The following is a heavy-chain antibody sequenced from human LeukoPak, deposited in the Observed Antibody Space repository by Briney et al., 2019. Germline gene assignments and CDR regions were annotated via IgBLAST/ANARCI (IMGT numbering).Heavy chain of an antibody. CDR1: GFTFSSYG. Sequence: GGSLRLSCAASGFTFSSYGMHWVRQAPGKGLEWVAVISYDGSNKYDADSVKGRFTIPRDNSKNTLYLQMNKLRVEDTAVYYCAKSSLRGHSLWYFDLWGRGTPVTVSS. CDR3: AKSSLRGHSLWYFDL. J-gene: IGHJ2*01. V-gene: IGHV3-30*18. CDR2: ISYDGSNK. D-gene: IGHD3-10*01.